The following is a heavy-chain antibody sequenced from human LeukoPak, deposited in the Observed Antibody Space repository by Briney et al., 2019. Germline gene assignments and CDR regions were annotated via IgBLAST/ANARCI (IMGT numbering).Heavy chain of an antibody. CDR2: ISSSGCTI. Sequence: GGSLRLSCAASGFTFSSYEMNWVRQAPGKGLEWVSYISSSGCTIYYADSVKGRFTISRDNAKNSLYLQMNSLRAEDTAVYYCAELGITMIRGVWGKGTTVTISS. CDR1: GFTFSSYE. J-gene: IGHJ6*04. D-gene: IGHD3-10*01. V-gene: IGHV3-48*03. CDR3: AELGITMIRGV.